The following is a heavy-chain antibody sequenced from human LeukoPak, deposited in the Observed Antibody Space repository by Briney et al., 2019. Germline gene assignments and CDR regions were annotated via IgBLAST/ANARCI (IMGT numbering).Heavy chain of an antibody. CDR3: ARGTRAESYGSGPNYYYGMDV. CDR2: IYYSGST. J-gene: IGHJ6*02. D-gene: IGHD3-10*01. Sequence: SETLSLTCTVSGGSISTYYWSWIRQPPGKGLEWIGYIYYSGSTNYNPSLKSRVTLSVDTSKNQFSLKLSSVTAADTAVYYCARGTRAESYGSGPNYYYGMDVWGQGTTVTVFS. CDR1: GGSISTYY. V-gene: IGHV4-59*08.